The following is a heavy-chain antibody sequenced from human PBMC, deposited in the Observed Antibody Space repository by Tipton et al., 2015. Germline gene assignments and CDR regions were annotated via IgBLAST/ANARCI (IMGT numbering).Heavy chain of an antibody. Sequence: SLRLSYAASGFTFSSYGMQWVRQAPGKGLEWVTVISHDGTVQYYADSVKGRFTISRDNSKNTLYLQMNSLKAEDTAVYYCAKETTATSSETLDYWGQGILVTVST. CDR2: ISHDGTVQ. D-gene: IGHD4-17*01. J-gene: IGHJ4*02. CDR1: GFTFSSYG. V-gene: IGHV3-30*18. CDR3: AKETTATSSETLDY.